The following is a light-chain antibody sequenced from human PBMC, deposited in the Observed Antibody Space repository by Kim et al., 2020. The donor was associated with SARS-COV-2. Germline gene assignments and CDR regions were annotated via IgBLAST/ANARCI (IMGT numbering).Light chain of an antibody. CDR3: RSYTCSSTWV. V-gene: IGLV2-14*04. CDR1: TSIVGRYND. J-gene: IGLJ3*02. Sequence: SLTIACPRNTSIVGRYNDVFWYQPHPAKAPNLMIYDVSKRPSGVSTRFFGSKPGNTASLTIYRLQADDEADYYCRSYTCSSTWVFGGGTKVTVL. CDR2: DVS.